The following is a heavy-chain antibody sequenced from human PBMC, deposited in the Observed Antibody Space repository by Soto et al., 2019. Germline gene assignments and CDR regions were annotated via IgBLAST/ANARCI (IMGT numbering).Heavy chain of an antibody. CDR2: ISGSGGST. CDR1: GFTFSSYA. V-gene: IGHV3-23*01. J-gene: IGHJ4*02. Sequence: GESLKISCAASGFTFSSYAMSWVRQAPGKGLEWVSAISGSGGSTYYADSVKGRFTISRDNSKNTLYLQMNSLRAEDTAVYYCAKEVLLWFGELPNWGQGTLVTVSS. CDR3: AKEVLLWFGELPN. D-gene: IGHD3-10*01.